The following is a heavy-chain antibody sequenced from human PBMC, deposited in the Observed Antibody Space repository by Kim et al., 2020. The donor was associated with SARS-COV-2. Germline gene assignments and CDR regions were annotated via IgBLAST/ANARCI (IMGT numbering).Heavy chain of an antibody. CDR2: IVVGSGNT. CDR3: AAEGSSGPPYYFDY. D-gene: IGHD3-22*01. Sequence: SVKVSCKASGFTFTSSAVQWVRQARGQRLELIGWIVVGSGNTNYAQKFQERVTITRDMSTSTAYMELSSLRSEDTAVYYCAAEGSSGPPYYFDYWGQGTLVTVSS. J-gene: IGHJ4*02. V-gene: IGHV1-58*01. CDR1: GFTFTSSA.